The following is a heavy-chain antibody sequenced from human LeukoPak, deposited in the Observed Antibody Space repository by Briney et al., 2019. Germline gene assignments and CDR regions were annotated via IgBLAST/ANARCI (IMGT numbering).Heavy chain of an antibody. V-gene: IGHV4-30-4*01. CDR1: GASISSGGYY. D-gene: IGHD5-24*01. Sequence: TASQTLSLTCTVSGASISSGGYYWNWIRQPPGKGLEWIGYIYYSRSTSYSPSLKSRLTISVDTSKNQFSLKLSSVTAADTAVYYCARDGYNSGYFDYWGQGTLVTVPS. J-gene: IGHJ4*02. CDR3: ARDGYNSGYFDY. CDR2: IYYSRST.